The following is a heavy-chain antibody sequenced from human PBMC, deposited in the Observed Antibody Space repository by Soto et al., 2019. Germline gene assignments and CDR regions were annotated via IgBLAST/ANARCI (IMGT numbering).Heavy chain of an antibody. CDR3: ARSGVIADCFDP. CDR2: IYYTGST. V-gene: IGHV4-59*08. J-gene: IGHJ5*02. CDR1: GGSISTYY. Sequence: QVQLQESGPGLVKASETLSLTCTVSGGSISTYYWSWIRQPPGKGLEWIGYIYYTGSTSYNPSLKRRVTISVDTSKNQFSLKLSSVTAADTAMYYCARSGVIADCFDPWGQGTLVTVSS. D-gene: IGHD3-16*02.